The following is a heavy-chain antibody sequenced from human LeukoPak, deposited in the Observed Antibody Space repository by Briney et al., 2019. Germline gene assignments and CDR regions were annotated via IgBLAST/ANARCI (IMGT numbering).Heavy chain of an antibody. D-gene: IGHD3-3*01. V-gene: IGHV3-7*03. CDR3: ARVRWAFWSGHRHYFDY. CDR1: GFTFRSYW. J-gene: IGHJ4*02. Sequence: GGSLRLSCAASGFTFRSYWMTWVRQAPGKGLEWVANIKQDGSEKYYVDSVKGRFTISRDNAKNSLYLQMNSLRAEDTAVYYCARVRWAFWSGHRHYFDYWGQGTLVTVSS. CDR2: IKQDGSEK.